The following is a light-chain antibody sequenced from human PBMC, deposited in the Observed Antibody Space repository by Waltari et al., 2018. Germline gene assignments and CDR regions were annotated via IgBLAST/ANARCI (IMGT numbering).Light chain of an antibody. CDR1: QSVSRH. CDR2: EAS. Sequence: EIVLTQSPATLSLSPGERATLSCRASQSVSRHLAWYQQKPGQAPRLLIHEASSRATGIPARFSGSGSGTDFTLTISSLEPEDFAVYYCQQRYNFGTFGQGTKLEIK. J-gene: IGKJ2*02. V-gene: IGKV3-11*01. CDR3: QQRYNFGT.